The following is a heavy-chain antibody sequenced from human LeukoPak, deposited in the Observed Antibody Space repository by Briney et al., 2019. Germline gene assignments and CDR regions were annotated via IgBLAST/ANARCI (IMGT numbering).Heavy chain of an antibody. V-gene: IGHV4-39*07. D-gene: IGHD3-9*01. CDR1: GGSISSSSYY. CDR3: ARDSVLRYFGEGPNWFDP. CDR2: IYYSGST. J-gene: IGHJ5*02. Sequence: PSETLSLTCTVSGGSISSSSYYWGWIRQPPGKGLEWIGSIYYSGSTNYNPSLKSRVTISVDKSKNQFSLKLSSVTAADTAVYYCARDSVLRYFGEGPNWFDPWGQGTLVTVSS.